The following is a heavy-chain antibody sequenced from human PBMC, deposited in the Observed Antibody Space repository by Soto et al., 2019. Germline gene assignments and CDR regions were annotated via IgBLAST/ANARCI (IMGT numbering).Heavy chain of an antibody. CDR2: ISGSDGKT. CDR1: GFSFGSYA. J-gene: IGHJ4*02. D-gene: IGHD3-3*01. V-gene: IGHV3-23*01. Sequence: VGSLRLSCAASGFSFGSYALSWVSQAPGKGLEWVSTISGSDGKTFYADSVKGRFSISRDTSQSTLYLQMNSLRADDTAMYYCARWSYLDYWGQGTRVTVSS. CDR3: ARWSYLDY.